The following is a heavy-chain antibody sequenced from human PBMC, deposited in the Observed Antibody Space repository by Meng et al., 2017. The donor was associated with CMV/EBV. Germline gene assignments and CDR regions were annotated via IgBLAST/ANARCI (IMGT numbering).Heavy chain of an antibody. D-gene: IGHD3-3*01. CDR1: GYTFTGYY. Sequence: ASVKVSCKASGYTFTGYYMHWVRQAPGQGLEWMGWINPNSGGTNYAQKFQGRVTMTRDTSISTAYMELSRLRSDDTAVYYCASSGDDFWSGYYQDYWAQGTLVTVSS. V-gene: IGHV1-2*02. J-gene: IGHJ4*02. CDR3: ASSGDDFWSGYYQDY. CDR2: INPNSGGT.